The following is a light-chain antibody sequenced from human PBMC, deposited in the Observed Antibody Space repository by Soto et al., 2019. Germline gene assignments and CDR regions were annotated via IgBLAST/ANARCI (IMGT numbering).Light chain of an antibody. CDR3: SSYTISTTYV. J-gene: IGLJ1*01. CDR1: SNDVGLYNY. V-gene: IGLV2-14*03. Sequence: QSALTQPASVSGSPGQSITISCTGTSNDVGLYNYVSWYQQHPGKAPKLMIYDVTERPSGVSNRFSGSKSGNTASLTISGLQAEDEGDYYCSSYTISTTYVFGTGTQLTVL. CDR2: DVT.